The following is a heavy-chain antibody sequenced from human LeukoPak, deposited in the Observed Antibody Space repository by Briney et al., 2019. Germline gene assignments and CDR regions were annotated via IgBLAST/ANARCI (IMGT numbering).Heavy chain of an antibody. J-gene: IGHJ3*02. D-gene: IGHD3-10*01. Sequence: PGGSLGLSCAASGFTFSNAWMSWVRQAPGKGLEWVGRIKSKTDGGTTDYAAPVKGRFTISRDDSKNTLYLQMNSLKTEDTAVYYCTPNRYYGDAFDIWGQGTMVTVSS. CDR1: GFTFSNAW. CDR3: TPNRYYGDAFDI. V-gene: IGHV3-15*01. CDR2: IKSKTDGGTT.